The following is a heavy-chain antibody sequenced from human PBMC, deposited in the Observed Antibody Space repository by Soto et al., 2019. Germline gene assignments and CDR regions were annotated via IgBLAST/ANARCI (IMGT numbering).Heavy chain of an antibody. D-gene: IGHD6-25*01. J-gene: IGHJ6*02. V-gene: IGHV1-69*06. CDR2: IIPLLKTV. Sequence: QEELVQSGAEVKKPGSSVNVYCKASGGTFASYSITWVRQAPGQRLEWMGEIIPLLKTVNYAQKFHGRVTITGDRATSTVYMALSRLCSDDTAFYYCARDTVDLFGYMAVWVHGTTVTVS. CDR3: ARDTVDLFGYMAV. CDR1: GGTFASYS.